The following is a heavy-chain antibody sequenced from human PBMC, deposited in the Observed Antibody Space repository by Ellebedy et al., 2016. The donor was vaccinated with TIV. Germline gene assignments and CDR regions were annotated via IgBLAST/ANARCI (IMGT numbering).Heavy chain of an antibody. D-gene: IGHD5/OR15-5a*01. J-gene: IGHJ5*02. CDR1: GYTFTKYG. V-gene: IGHV1-18*04. Sequence: ASVKVSCKASGYTFTKYGISWVRQAPGQGLEWMGWISGYNGDTNYAQKFQGRVTMTIDTSTSTVYMELRSLSFDATAVYYCTRGFYEKFDPWGQGTLVTVS. CDR2: ISGYNGDT. CDR3: TRGFYEKFDP.